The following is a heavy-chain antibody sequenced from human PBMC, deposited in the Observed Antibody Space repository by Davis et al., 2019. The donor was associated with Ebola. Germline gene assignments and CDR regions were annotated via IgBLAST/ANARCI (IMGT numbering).Heavy chain of an antibody. D-gene: IGHD3-10*01. Sequence: MPGGSLRLSCTVSGGSISSYYWSWIRQPPGKGLEWIGEINHSGSTNYNPSLKSRVTISVDTSKNQFSLKLSSVTAADTAVYYCARDLTMVRGVIMEYYFDYWGQGTLVTVSS. CDR3: ARDLTMVRGVIMEYYFDY. V-gene: IGHV4-34*01. J-gene: IGHJ4*02. CDR2: INHSGST. CDR1: GGSISSYY.